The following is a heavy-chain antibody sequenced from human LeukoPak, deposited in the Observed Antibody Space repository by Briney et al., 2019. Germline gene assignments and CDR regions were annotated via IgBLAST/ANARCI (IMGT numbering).Heavy chain of an antibody. J-gene: IGHJ4*02. D-gene: IGHD5-12*01. CDR3: ARWLTGMDY. CDR2: ISSNGGST. Sequence: GGSLRLSCAASGFTFSNFAMHWVRQAPGKGLEYVSGISSNGGSTYYANSVKGRFTISRDNSKNTLFLQMGSLRAEDMAVYYCARWLTGMDYWGQGTLVTVSS. V-gene: IGHV3-64*01. CDR1: GFTFSNFA.